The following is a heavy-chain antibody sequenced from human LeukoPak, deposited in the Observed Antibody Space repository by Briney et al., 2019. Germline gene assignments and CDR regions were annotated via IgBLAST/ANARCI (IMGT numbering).Heavy chain of an antibody. Sequence: RSSATLSLTCTVSGGSISSYYWSWIRQPPGKGLEWIGYIYYSGSNNYNPSLKSRVTISVDTSKNQFSLKLSSVTAADTAVYYCARWPYYYGSGSYYPKYYFDYWGQGTLVTVSS. J-gene: IGHJ4*02. CDR2: IYYSGSN. D-gene: IGHD3-10*01. CDR3: ARWPYYYGSGSYYPKYYFDY. CDR1: GGSISSYY. V-gene: IGHV4-59*01.